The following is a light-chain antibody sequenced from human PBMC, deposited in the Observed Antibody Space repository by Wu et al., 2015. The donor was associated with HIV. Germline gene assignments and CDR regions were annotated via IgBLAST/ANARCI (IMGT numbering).Light chain of an antibody. J-gene: IGKJ4*01. V-gene: IGKV3-11*01. Sequence: VVLTQSPVTLSLPPGDGATLFCRASQNVGKSIAWYQHRPGRMPRILIFDATTRATGVSAKFGGTGSGTEFSLVINGLETEDSGIYYCQQHGNWPPISFGGGTKLEI. CDR2: DAT. CDR3: QQHGNWPPIS. CDR1: QNVGKS.